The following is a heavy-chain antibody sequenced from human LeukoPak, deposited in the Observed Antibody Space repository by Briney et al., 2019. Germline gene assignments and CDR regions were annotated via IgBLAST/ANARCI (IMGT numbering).Heavy chain of an antibody. CDR3: ARSTATTADAFDI. CDR2: IYYSGST. Sequence: PSETLSLTCTVSGGSISSSSYSWGWLRQPPGKGLEWIGSIYYSGSTYYNPSLKSRVTISVDTSKNQFSLKLSSVTAADTAVYYCARSTATTADAFDIWGQGTMVTVSS. V-gene: IGHV4-39*01. CDR1: GGSISSSSYS. J-gene: IGHJ3*02. D-gene: IGHD6-25*01.